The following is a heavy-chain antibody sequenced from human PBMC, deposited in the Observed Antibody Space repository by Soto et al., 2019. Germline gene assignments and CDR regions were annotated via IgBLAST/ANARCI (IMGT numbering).Heavy chain of an antibody. J-gene: IGHJ6*02. V-gene: IGHV3-11*01. CDR3: ARDRSSWYLSPGLDYYYYGMDV. CDR1: GFTFSDYY. CDR2: ISSSGSTI. Sequence: PGRALRLSCAASGFTFSDYYMSWIRQAPGKGLGWVSYISSSGSTIYYADSVKGRFTISRDNAKNSLYLQMNSLRAEDTAVYYCARDRSSWYLSPGLDYYYYGMDVWGQGTTVTVSS. D-gene: IGHD6-13*01.